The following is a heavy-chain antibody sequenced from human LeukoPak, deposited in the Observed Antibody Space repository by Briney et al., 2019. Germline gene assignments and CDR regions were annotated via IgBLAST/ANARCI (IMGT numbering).Heavy chain of an antibody. V-gene: IGHV4-4*07. J-gene: IGHJ4*02. CDR1: GGSISSYY. CDR2: IYTSGST. CDR3: ARARSSSWDY. D-gene: IGHD6-13*01. Sequence: SETLSLTCTVSGGSISSYYWSWIRQPAGKGLDWIGRIYTSGSTDYNPSLKSRVTMSVDTSKNQFSLKLSSVTAADTAVYYCARARSSSWDYWGQGTLVTVSS.